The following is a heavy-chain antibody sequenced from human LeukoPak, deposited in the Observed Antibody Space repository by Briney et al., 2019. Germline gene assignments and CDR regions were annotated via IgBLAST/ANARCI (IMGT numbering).Heavy chain of an antibody. V-gene: IGHV4-59*08. J-gene: IGHJ6*02. D-gene: IGHD3-10*01. CDR2: IYYSGST. Sequence: SETLSLTCTVSGGSISSYYWSWIRQPPGKGLEWIGYIYYSGSTNYNPSLKSRVTISVDTSKNQFSLKLSSVTAADTAVYYCAAAFRGAYYYGMDVWGQGTTVTVSS. CDR1: GGSISSYY. CDR3: AAAFRGAYYYGMDV.